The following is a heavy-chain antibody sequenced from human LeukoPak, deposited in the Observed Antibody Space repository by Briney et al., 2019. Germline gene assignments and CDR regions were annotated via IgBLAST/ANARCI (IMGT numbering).Heavy chain of an antibody. CDR2: ISNNDRSI. V-gene: IGHV3-11*04. CDR1: GFAFTDNY. Sequence: GGSLRLSCAASGFAFTDNYLSWIRRAPGKGLEWISYISNNDRSIYYADSVKGRFTISRDNAKNSLYLEMSSLRADDTAIYYCATAARRRWAQRFDYWGQGTQVTVSS. J-gene: IGHJ4*02. CDR3: ATAARRRWAQRFDY. D-gene: IGHD3-16*01.